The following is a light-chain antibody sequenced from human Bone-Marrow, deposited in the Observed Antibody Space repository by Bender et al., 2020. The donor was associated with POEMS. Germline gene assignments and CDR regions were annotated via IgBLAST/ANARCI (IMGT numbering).Light chain of an antibody. CDR3: SSYDATTTLFV. CDR2: EDT. Sequence: QSVLTQPPSVSGAPGQSITVSCTGDNTDLGPHSVVSWYQQHPGRVPKVMIYEDTKRPSGVSDRFSASRSGRTASLTISGLQAEDEADYYCSSYDATTTLFVFGSGTKVSVL. V-gene: IGLV2-23*02. J-gene: IGLJ1*01. CDR1: NTDLGPHSV.